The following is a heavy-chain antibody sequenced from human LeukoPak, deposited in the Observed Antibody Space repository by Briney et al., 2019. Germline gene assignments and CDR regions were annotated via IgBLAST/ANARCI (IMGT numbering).Heavy chain of an antibody. V-gene: IGHV3-7*01. CDR1: GFTFSSYR. Sequence: GGSLRLSCAASGFTFSSYRMSWVRQAPGKGLEWVANIKQDGSEKYYVDSVKGRFTISRDNAKNSLYLQMNSLRAEDTAVYYCARDVYDFWSGYYSDYWGQGTLVTVSS. J-gene: IGHJ4*02. CDR3: ARDVYDFWSGYYSDY. CDR2: IKQDGSEK. D-gene: IGHD3-3*01.